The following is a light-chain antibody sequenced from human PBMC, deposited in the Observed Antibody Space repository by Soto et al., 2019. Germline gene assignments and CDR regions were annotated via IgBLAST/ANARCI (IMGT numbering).Light chain of an antibody. CDR3: QVWDSISDHRV. Sequence: VLTQPPSVSVAPGDTARISCGGNNIGDKSVHWYQQKPGQAPVLVIFYDTDRPSGIPERFSASNSGHTATLTISRVEAGDEADYYCQVWDSISDHRVFGGGTKLTVL. CDR2: YDT. J-gene: IGLJ3*02. CDR1: NIGDKS. V-gene: IGLV3-21*04.